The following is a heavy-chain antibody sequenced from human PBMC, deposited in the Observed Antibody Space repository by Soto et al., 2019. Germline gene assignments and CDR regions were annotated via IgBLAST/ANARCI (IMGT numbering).Heavy chain of an antibody. CDR1: GFSFSTFA. D-gene: IGHD3-3*01. Sequence: LRLSCLASGFSFSTFAMHWGRQAPGGGPEWVASISSDGSKTYYTDSAKGRFTISRDNSKKTVYLQKKSLKSDDTAVYFCARDPGSDFWSGVFDPWGQGTMVTVSS. V-gene: IGHV3-30*04. CDR3: ARDPGSDFWSGVFDP. J-gene: IGHJ5*02. CDR2: ISSDGSKT.